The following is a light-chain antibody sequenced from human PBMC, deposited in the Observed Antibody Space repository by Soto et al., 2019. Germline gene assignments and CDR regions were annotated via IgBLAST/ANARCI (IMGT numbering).Light chain of an antibody. J-gene: IGKJ4*01. CDR2: DAS. CDR1: QDINNY. V-gene: IGKV1-33*01. CDR3: QRYEDLPLT. Sequence: DIQLTQSPSSLSASVGDRVTITCQASQDINNYLNWYQQKPAKAPELLIFDASSVETGVPSRFSGSGTGKRLTLATSSLEPAYSATYQCQRYEDLPLTFGGGNRVEPK.